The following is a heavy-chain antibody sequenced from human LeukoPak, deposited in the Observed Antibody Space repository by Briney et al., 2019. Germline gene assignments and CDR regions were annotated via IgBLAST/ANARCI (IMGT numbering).Heavy chain of an antibody. CDR3: ARVGDSSGSYDY. D-gene: IGHD3-22*01. V-gene: IGHV3-13*01. CDR1: GFTFSSYD. Sequence: GGSLRHSCAASGFTFSSYDMHWVRQATGKGLEWVSAIGTAGDTYYPGSVKGRFTISRENAKNSLYLQMNSLRAGDTAVYYCARVGDSSGSYDYWGQGTLVTVSS. J-gene: IGHJ4*02. CDR2: IGTAGDT.